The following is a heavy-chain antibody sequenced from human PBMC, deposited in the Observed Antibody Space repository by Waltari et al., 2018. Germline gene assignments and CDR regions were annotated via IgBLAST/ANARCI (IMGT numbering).Heavy chain of an antibody. CDR1: GFTFSSYS. Sequence: EVQLVESGGGLVKPAGSLRLSCAASGFTFSSYSMTWVRQAPGKGLEWVSSISSSSSYIYYADSVKGRFTISRDNAKNSLYLQMNSLRAEDTAVYYCARLWFRELLSDFDYWGQGTLVTVSS. V-gene: IGHV3-21*01. CDR3: ARLWFRELLSDFDY. J-gene: IGHJ4*02. D-gene: IGHD3-10*01. CDR2: ISSSSSYI.